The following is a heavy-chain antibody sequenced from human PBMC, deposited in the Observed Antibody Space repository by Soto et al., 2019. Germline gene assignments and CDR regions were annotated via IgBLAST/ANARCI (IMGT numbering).Heavy chain of an antibody. CDR2: IWYDGSNK. Sequence: QVQLVESGGGVVQPGRSLRLSCAASGFTFSSYGMHWVRQAPGKGLEWVAVIWYDGSNKYYADSVKGRFTISRDNSKNTLYLQMNSLRVEDTAVYYCARYRKTGAFDIWGQGTMVTVSS. J-gene: IGHJ3*02. CDR3: ARYRKTGAFDI. CDR1: GFTFSSYG. V-gene: IGHV3-33*01.